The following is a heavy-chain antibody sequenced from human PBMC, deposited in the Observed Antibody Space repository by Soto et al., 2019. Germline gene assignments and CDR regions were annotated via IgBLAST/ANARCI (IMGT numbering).Heavy chain of an antibody. CDR3: ANEAGELSTRSFDY. V-gene: IGHV3-21*01. Sequence: EVQLVESGGGLVKPGGSLRLSCAASGFTFSSYSMNWVRQAPGKGLEWGSSIRSSSSYIYYADSVKGRFTISRDNAKNSLYLQMTSLRAEDTAVYYCANEAGELSTRSFDYWGQGTLVTVSS. CDR1: GFTFSSYS. J-gene: IGHJ4*02. CDR2: IRSSSSYI. D-gene: IGHD3-16*02.